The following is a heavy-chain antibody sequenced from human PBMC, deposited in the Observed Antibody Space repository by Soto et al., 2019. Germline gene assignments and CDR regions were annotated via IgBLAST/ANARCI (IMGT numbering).Heavy chain of an antibody. D-gene: IGHD3-22*01. V-gene: IGHV5-10-1*01. Sequence: GESLKISCKGSGYSFTSHWISWVRQMPGKGLEWMGRIDPSDSYTNYSPSFQGHVTISADKSISTAYLQWSSLKASDTAMYYCAVSSGYYYYYGMDVWGQGTTVTVSS. CDR1: GYSFTSHW. CDR3: AVSSGYYYYYGMDV. CDR2: IDPSDSYT. J-gene: IGHJ6*02.